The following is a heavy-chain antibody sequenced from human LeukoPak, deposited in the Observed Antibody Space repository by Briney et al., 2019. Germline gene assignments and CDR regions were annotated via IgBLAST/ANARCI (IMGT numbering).Heavy chain of an antibody. CDR3: AKATPGSYYVTNWFDP. J-gene: IGHJ5*02. CDR2: ISGSGGST. CDR1: GFTFSSYA. V-gene: IGHV3-23*01. Sequence: GSLRLSCAASGFTFSSYAISWVRQAPGRGLEWVSAISGSGGSTYYADSVKGRFTISRDNSKNPLYLQMNSLRAEDTAVYYCAKATPGSYYVTNWFDPWGQGTLVTVSS. D-gene: IGHD1-26*01.